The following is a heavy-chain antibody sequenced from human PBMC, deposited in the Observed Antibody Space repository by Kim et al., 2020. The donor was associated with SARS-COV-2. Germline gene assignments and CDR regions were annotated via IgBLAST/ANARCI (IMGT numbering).Heavy chain of an antibody. CDR2: IKSKTDGGTT. V-gene: IGHV3-15*01. Sequence: GGSLRLSCAASGFTFSNAWMSWVRQAPGKGLEWVGRIKSKTDGGTTDYAAPVKGRFTISRDDSKNTLYLQMNSLKTEDTAVYYRTTDQSDSSGWYLYYFDYWGQGTLVTVSS. D-gene: IGHD6-19*01. CDR3: TTDQSDSSGWYLYYFDY. CDR1: GFTFSNAW. J-gene: IGHJ4*02.